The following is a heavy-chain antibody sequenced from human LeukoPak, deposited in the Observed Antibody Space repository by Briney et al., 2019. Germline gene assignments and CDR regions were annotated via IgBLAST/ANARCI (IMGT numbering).Heavy chain of an antibody. V-gene: IGHV1-69*06. Sequence: WASVKVSCKASGGTFSSYSISWVRQAPGQGLEWMGGIIPIFGTANYAQKFQGRVTITADKSTSTAYMELSSLRSEDTAVYYCATESYSGSYLYAFDIRGQGTMVTVSS. CDR1: GGTFSSYS. J-gene: IGHJ3*02. CDR2: IIPIFGTA. CDR3: ATESYSGSYLYAFDI. D-gene: IGHD1-26*01.